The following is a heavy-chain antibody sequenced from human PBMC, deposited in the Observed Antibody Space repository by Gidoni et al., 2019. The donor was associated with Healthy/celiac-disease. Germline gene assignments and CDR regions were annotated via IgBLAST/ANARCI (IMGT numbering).Heavy chain of an antibody. CDR2: ISSSGSTI. Sequence: EVQLVESGGGLVQPGGSLRLSCAAPGFTFSSYEMNWVRQGPGKGLEWVSYISSSGSTIYYADSVKGRFTISRDNAKNSLYLQMNSLRAEDTAVYYCAREGRHDAFDIWGQGTMVTVSS. J-gene: IGHJ3*02. V-gene: IGHV3-48*03. CDR3: AREGRHDAFDI. CDR1: GFTFSSYE.